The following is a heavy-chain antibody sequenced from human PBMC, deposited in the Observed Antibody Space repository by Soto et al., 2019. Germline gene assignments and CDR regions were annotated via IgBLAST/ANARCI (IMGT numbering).Heavy chain of an antibody. CDR3: AREVPAAPNWFDP. CDR1: GYTFTGYY. J-gene: IGHJ5*02. CDR2: INPNSGGT. D-gene: IGHD2-2*01. Sequence: QVQLVQSGAAVTKPGASVKVSCKASGYTFTGYYMHWVRQAPGQGLEWMGWINPNSGGTNYAQKFQGWVTMTRDTSISTAYMELSRLRSDDTAVYYCAREVPAAPNWFDPWGQGTLVTVSS. V-gene: IGHV1-2*04.